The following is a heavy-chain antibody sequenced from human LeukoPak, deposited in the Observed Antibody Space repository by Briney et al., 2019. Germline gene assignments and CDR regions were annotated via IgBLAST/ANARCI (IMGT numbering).Heavy chain of an antibody. V-gene: IGHV3-23*01. D-gene: IGHD6-19*01. CDR2: ISGGGGGT. CDR1: GFTFRSSA. Sequence: GGSLRLSCAASGFTFRSSAMTWVRQAPGKGLDWVSDISGGGGGTFYADSVKGRFTISRDNSKNTLYLQMNSLRAEDTAVYYCAKDTPSRSSGWDRWGQGTLVTVSS. CDR3: AKDTPSRSSGWDR. J-gene: IGHJ4*02.